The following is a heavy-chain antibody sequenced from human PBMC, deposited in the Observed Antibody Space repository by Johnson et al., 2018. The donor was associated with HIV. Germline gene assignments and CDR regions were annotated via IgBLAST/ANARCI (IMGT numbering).Heavy chain of an antibody. CDR3: AREANAFDI. CDR2: ISGRGGST. CDR1: GFPFSTYA. Sequence: VQLVESGGGVVQPGRSLRLSCAASGFPFSTYAMSWVRQAPGKGLEWVSVISGRGGSTYYADSVKGRFTISRDNSKNTLYLQMNRLRAEDTAVYYCAREANAFDIWGQGTMVTVSS. J-gene: IGHJ3*02. V-gene: IGHV3-23*04.